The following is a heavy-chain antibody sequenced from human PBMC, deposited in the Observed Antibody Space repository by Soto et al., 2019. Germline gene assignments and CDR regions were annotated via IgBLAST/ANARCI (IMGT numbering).Heavy chain of an antibody. J-gene: IGHJ5*02. CDR3: ARDGGGGACDR. CDR2: ISFSGNTV. D-gene: IGHD1-26*01. Sequence: QVQLEESGGGLVKPGGSLRLSCSASGFTFTDYYMSWLRQAPGKGLEWVAYISFSGNTVYYADSVKGRFTVSRDNAKNSLYLQMNSLRAEDTAVYYCARDGGGGACDRWGQGTLVTVS. V-gene: IGHV3-11*01. CDR1: GFTFTDYY.